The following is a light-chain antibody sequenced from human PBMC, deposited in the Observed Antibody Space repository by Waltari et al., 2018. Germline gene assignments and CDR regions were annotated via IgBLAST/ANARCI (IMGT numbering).Light chain of an antibody. J-gene: IGKJ5*01. V-gene: IGKV3-15*01. CDR3: QQYKRWPPIT. CDR2: DAS. Sequence: EIVMTQSPATLSVSPGETATLSCRASESVSSNEAGYQKKPGQAPRLLNYDASIRAPSIPDRFRGSGSGTEFTLTIRSLQSEDFAVYYCQQYKRWPPITFGHGTRLEI. CDR1: ESVSSN.